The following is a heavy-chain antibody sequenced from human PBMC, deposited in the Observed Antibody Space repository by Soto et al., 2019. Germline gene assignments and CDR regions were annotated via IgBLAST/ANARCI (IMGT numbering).Heavy chain of an antibody. J-gene: IGHJ4*02. CDR1: GYAFTTYG. CDR2: ISAHNGNT. CDR3: ARGSYGDY. D-gene: IGHD1-26*01. V-gene: IGHV1-18*01. Sequence: QVHLVQSGAEVKKPGASVKVSCKGSGYAFTTYGITWARQAPGQGLEWMGWISAHNGNTNYAQKLQGRVTVTRDTSTSTAYMELRSRRSDDTAVYYCARGSYGDYWGQGDLVTVSS.